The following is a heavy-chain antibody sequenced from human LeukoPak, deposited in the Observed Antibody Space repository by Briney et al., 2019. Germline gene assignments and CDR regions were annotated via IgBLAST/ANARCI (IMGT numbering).Heavy chain of an antibody. J-gene: IGHJ4*02. Sequence: GGSLRLSCAASGFTVSGTHMSWVRQAPGKGLEWVSAMYTGVTTYYADSVKGRFTISRDNSRNTLFLHMSSLRADDTAVYYCAKDEATSGGGLASWGQGTLVTVSS. D-gene: IGHD3-16*01. CDR3: AKDEATSGGGLAS. CDR1: GFTVSGTH. V-gene: IGHV3-53*01. CDR2: MYTGVTT.